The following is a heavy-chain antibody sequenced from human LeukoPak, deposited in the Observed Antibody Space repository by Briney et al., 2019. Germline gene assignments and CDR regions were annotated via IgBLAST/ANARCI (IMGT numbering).Heavy chain of an antibody. D-gene: IGHD5-18*01. CDR3: ARVERRNSYGLLDY. V-gene: IGHV3-11*01. Sequence: GGSLRLSCAASGFTFTDYYMGWIRQAPGKGLEWLSYISGSGTTIFYADSVKGRFTISRDNAKNSVDLQMNSLRAEDTAVYYCARVERRNSYGLLDYWGQGTLVTVSS. CDR2: ISGSGTTI. CDR1: GFTFTDYY. J-gene: IGHJ4*02.